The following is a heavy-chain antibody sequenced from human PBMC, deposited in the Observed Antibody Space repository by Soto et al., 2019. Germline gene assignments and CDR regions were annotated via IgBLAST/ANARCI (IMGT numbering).Heavy chain of an antibody. Sequence: QTGGSLRLSCAASGFSFSSFWMHWVRQAPGKGLVWVSLIKTDGTVTNYADSVRGRFTISRDNAKNTLYLQLNSLRVDDTAVYYCASFSSSVGGDYWGQGTLVTVSS. J-gene: IGHJ4*02. CDR2: IKTDGTVT. CDR1: GFSFSSFW. CDR3: ASFSSSVGGDY. V-gene: IGHV3-74*01. D-gene: IGHD3-10*01.